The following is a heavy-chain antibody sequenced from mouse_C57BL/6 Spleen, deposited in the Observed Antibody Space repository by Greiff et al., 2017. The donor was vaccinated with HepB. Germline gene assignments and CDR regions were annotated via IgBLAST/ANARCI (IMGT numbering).Heavy chain of an antibody. V-gene: IGHV1-64*01. CDR1: GYTFTSYW. CDR3: ARGGGSSYAWFAY. J-gene: IGHJ3*01. D-gene: IGHD1-1*01. Sequence: QVQLQQPGAELVKPGASVKLSCKASGYTFTSYWMHWVKQRPGRGLEWIGMIHPNSGSTNYNEKFKSKATLTVDKSSSTAYMQLSSLTSEDSAVYYCARGGGSSYAWFAYWGQGTLVTVSA. CDR2: IHPNSGST.